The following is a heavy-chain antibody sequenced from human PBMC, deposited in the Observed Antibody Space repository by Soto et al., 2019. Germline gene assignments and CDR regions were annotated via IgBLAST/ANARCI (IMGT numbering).Heavy chain of an antibody. Sequence: GGSLRLSCAASGFTFSSYAMSWVRQAPGKGLEWVSAISGSGGSTYYADSVKGRFTISRDDSKNTLYLHMNSLRAEDTAVYYCAKYNGDYDVDYWGQGTLVTVSS. D-gene: IGHD4-17*01. CDR3: AKYNGDYDVDY. CDR1: GFTFSSYA. V-gene: IGHV3-23*01. J-gene: IGHJ4*02. CDR2: ISGSGGST.